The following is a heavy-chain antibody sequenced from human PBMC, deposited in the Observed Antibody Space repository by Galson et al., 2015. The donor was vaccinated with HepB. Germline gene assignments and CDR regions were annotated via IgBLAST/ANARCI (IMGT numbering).Heavy chain of an antibody. CDR2: ISYDGSNK. V-gene: IGHV3-30*18. D-gene: IGHD3-22*01. CDR1: GFTFSSYG. J-gene: IGHJ4*02. CDR3: AKALSFIDDSSGYYRLPDY. Sequence: SLRLSCAASGFTFSSYGMHWVRQAPGKGLEWVAVISYDGSNKYYADSVKGRFTISRDSSKNTLYLQMNSLRAEDTAVYYCAKALSFIDDSSGYYRLPDYWGQGTLVTVSS.